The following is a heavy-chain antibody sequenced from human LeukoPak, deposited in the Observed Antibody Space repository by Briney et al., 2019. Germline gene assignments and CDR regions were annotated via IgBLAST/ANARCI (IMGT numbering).Heavy chain of an antibody. D-gene: IGHD3-9*01. CDR1: GGSISSYY. J-gene: IGHJ4*02. CDR2: IYTSGST. Sequence: SETLSLTCTVSGGSISSYYWSWVRQHAGKGMEWIGRIYTSGSTNYNPSLKSRVTMSVDTSKNQFSLKLSSVTAADTAVYYCARAGTKLRYFDWSLDYWGQGTLVTVSS. CDR3: ARAGTKLRYFDWSLDY. V-gene: IGHV4-4*07.